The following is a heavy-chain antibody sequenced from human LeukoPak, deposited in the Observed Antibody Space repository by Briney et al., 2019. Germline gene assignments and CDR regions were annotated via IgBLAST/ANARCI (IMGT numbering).Heavy chain of an antibody. D-gene: IGHD7-27*01. CDR2: IVVGSGNT. J-gene: IGHJ6*02. Sequence: SVKVSCKASGFTFTSSAMQWVRQARGQRLEWIGWIVVGSGNTNYAQKFQERVTITRDMSTSTAYMELSSLRSEDTAVYYCAADNWGNYYYYGMDVWGQGTTVTVSS. V-gene: IGHV1-58*02. CDR1: GFTFTSSA. CDR3: AADNWGNYYYYGMDV.